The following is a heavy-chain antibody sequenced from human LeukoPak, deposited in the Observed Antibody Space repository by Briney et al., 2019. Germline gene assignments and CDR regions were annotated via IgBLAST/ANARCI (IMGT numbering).Heavy chain of an antibody. V-gene: IGHV3-30*18. D-gene: IGHD3-22*01. CDR3: AKDVGIVVVTSSFGY. J-gene: IGHJ4*02. CDR1: GFTFSSYG. CDR2: ISYDGSNK. Sequence: PGGSLRLSCAAAGFTFSSYGMRWVRQAPGRGLGWVAVISYDGSNKYYADSVKGRFTISRDNSKNTLYLQMNSLRAEDTAVYYCAKDVGIVVVTSSFGYWGQGTLVTVSS.